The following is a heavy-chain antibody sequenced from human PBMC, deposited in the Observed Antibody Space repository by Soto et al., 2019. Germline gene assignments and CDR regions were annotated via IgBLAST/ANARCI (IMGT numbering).Heavy chain of an antibody. D-gene: IGHD3-22*01. CDR1: GGSISSYY. J-gene: IGHJ1*01. CDR3: ARLGHVYYYDSSGYRKYFHH. Sequence: PSETLSLTCTVSGGSISSYYWSWIRQPPGKGLEWIGYIYYSGSTTYNPSLRSRVTISVDTSKNQFSLKLSSVTAADTAVYYCARLGHVYYYDSSGYRKYFHHWGKGTLVTVSS. V-gene: IGHV4-59*01. CDR2: IYYSGST.